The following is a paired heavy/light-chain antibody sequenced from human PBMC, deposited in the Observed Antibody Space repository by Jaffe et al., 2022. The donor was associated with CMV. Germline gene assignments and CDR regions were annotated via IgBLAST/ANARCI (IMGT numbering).Heavy chain of an antibody. Sequence: QVQLVQSGAEVKKPGASVKVSCEASGYTFSSYAMHWVRQAPGQRFEWMGWILPDSGNTEYSQKFQGRLTLTRDTSANTAYMELSSLRSDDTAVYYCAKDRGGTGDWDSWGQGALVTVSS. D-gene: IGHD3-16*01. CDR2: ILPDSGNT. V-gene: IGHV1-3*01. J-gene: IGHJ4*02. CDR1: GYTFSSYA. CDR3: AKDRGGTGDWDS.
Light chain of an antibody. CDR3: QQRSNWPYT. V-gene: IGKV3-11*01. CDR1: QSVSSN. J-gene: IGKJ2*01. CDR2: DAS. Sequence: EIVLTQSPATLSLSPGERATLSCRASQSVSSNLAWYQQKPGQAPRLLIFDASNRATGIPARFSGGGSGTDFTLTISSLDPEDFALYYCQQRSNWPYTFGQGTKLEIK.